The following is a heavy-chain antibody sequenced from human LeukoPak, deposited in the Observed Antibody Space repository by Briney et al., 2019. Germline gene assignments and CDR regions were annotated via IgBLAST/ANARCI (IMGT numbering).Heavy chain of an antibody. CDR2: INHSGST. V-gene: IGHV4-4*02. CDR1: GGSISSSNW. CDR3: ARGHLVTSSGYYYGERDY. J-gene: IGHJ4*02. Sequence: SETLSLTCAVSGGSISSSNWWSWVRQPPGKGLEWIGEINHSGSTNYNPSLKSRVTISVDTSKNQFSLKLSSVTAADTAVYYCARGHLVTSSGYYYGERDYWGQGTLVTVSS. D-gene: IGHD3-22*01.